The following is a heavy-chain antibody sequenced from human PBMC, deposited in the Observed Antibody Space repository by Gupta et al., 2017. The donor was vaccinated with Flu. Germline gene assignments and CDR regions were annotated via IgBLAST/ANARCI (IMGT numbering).Heavy chain of an antibody. J-gene: IGHJ6*03. D-gene: IGHD3-9*01. V-gene: IGHV1-3*01. Sequence: SLEWLGWINAGNGNTVYSQKFQGRVTISRDTFATTVHMELNSLRPDDTSVYYCAREYYDISTAHDELYYMDVWGKGTTVTVSS. CDR2: INAGNGNT. CDR3: AREYYDISTAHDELYYMDV.